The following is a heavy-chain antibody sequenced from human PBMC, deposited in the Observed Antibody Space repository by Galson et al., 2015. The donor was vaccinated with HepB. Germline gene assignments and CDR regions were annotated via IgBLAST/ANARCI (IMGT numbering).Heavy chain of an antibody. J-gene: IGHJ4*02. CDR2: INPSTGST. V-gene: IGHV1-46*01. CDR1: GYTFTSFH. Sequence: SVKVSCKASGYTFTSFHLHWVRQAPGQGLEWLGIINPSTGSTTYVQKFQGRVTMTRDTSTSTLYMELSGLTSDDTAIYYCAKGDYGAYWGQGTLVTVSS. CDR3: AKGDYGAY.